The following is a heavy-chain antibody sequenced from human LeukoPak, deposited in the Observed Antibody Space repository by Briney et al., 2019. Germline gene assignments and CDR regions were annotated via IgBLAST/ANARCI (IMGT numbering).Heavy chain of an antibody. V-gene: IGHV4-30-2*01. Sequence: SETLSLTCAVSGVAISRGGYAWNWIRQPPGKGLEWIAYIYHSGTTYYNPSLKSRVTMSVDTSKNQFSLKLSSVTAADTAVYYCARVAAAQFAVGYYYYMDVWGKGTTVTISS. D-gene: IGHD6-13*01. CDR2: IYHSGTT. CDR1: GVAISRGGYA. CDR3: ARVAAAQFAVGYYYYMDV. J-gene: IGHJ6*03.